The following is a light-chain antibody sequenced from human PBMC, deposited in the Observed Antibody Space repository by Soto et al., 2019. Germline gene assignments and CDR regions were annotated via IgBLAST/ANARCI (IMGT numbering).Light chain of an antibody. CDR1: SSDVGGYKY. CDR3: SSYTSSNTVV. J-gene: IGLJ3*02. CDR2: EVS. Sequence: QSVLTQPASVSGSPGQSITISCTGTSSDVGGYKYVSWYQQHPGKAPKLMIYEVSNRPSGVSNRFSGSKSGNTASLTISGLQAEDEADYYCSSYTSSNTVVFGGGTKGTVL. V-gene: IGLV2-14*01.